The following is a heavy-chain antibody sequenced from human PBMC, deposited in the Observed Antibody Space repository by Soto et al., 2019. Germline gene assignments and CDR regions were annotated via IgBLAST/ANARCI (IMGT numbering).Heavy chain of an antibody. V-gene: IGHV4-4*02. CDR3: ATLSGHHNISPVDP. D-gene: IGHD1-20*01. CDR1: GDSISSVNW. CDR2: IYHTGIT. J-gene: IGHJ5*02. Sequence: SETLCLTCGVSGDSISSVNWWSWVRQSPGKRLERIGEIYHTGITNYNTPLKSRLTFSVDKSKNQVFLRSTSVSAAQTAVYYFATLSGHHNISPVDPWGQGILGTGS.